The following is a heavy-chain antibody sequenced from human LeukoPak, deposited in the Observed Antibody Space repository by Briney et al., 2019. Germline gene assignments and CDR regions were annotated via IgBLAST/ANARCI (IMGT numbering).Heavy chain of an antibody. Sequence: GGSLRLSCAASGFTFSSYWMSWVRQAPGKGLEWVANKVQDRMEEHHVNSVKGRVTISRDNAKSSRCLQINGLRAEETAVYYCARDGQWLARGYFAYGGQGSLATVP. CDR2: KVQDRMEE. V-gene: IGHV3-7*04. J-gene: IGHJ4*02. D-gene: IGHD6-19*01. CDR1: GFTFSSYW. CDR3: ARDGQWLARGYFAY.